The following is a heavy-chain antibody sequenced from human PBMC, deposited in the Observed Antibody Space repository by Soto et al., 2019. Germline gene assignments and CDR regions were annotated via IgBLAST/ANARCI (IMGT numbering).Heavy chain of an antibody. D-gene: IGHD2-2*01. Sequence: PSETLSLTCTVSGVSISSNDYYWGWVRQPPGKGLEWIGSLHYTGTTYYSPSLKDRVTMSVDTSKNSFSLNLTSVAAADTAVYFCARLVVVAPVANACGQGTLVTVSS. V-gene: IGHV4-39*02. CDR1: GVSISSNDYY. J-gene: IGHJ5*02. CDR3: ARLVVVAPVANA. CDR2: LHYTGTT.